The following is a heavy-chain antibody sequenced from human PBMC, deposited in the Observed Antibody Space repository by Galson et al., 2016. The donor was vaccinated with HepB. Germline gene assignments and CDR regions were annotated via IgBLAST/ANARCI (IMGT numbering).Heavy chain of an antibody. CDR3: AKSVLEYDILTGYYRRGADY. CDR1: GFTFSSYA. Sequence: SLRLSCAASGFTFSSYAMSWVRQAPGKGLEWVSSSGSGGPPYYADSGKGRFTISRDNSKNTLFLQMHSLRADDTAVYYCAKSVLEYDILTGYYRRGADYWGQGTLVTVSS. J-gene: IGHJ4*02. V-gene: IGHV3-23*01. D-gene: IGHD3-9*01. CDR2: SGSGGPP.